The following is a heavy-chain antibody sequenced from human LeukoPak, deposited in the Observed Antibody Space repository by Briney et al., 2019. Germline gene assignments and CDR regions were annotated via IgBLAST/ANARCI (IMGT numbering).Heavy chain of an antibody. J-gene: IGHJ4*02. CDR2: ISHRGRT. CDR1: GGSVSGYY. V-gene: IGHV4-34*01. D-gene: IGHD3-3*01. Sequence: PSETLYLTCAVYGGSVSGYYWSWIRQPPGKGLEWIGEISHRGRTHYNPSLKGRVTMSVDTSKNQFALEVDSVTAADTAVYYCARIPLYFLEPFDYWGQGILVTVSS. CDR3: ARIPLYFLEPFDY.